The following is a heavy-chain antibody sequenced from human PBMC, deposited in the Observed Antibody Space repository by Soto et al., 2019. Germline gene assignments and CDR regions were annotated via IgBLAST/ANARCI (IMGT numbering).Heavy chain of an antibody. J-gene: IGHJ5*02. CDR2: ISIGSSTI. V-gene: IGHV3-48*02. D-gene: IGHD3-16*01. Sequence: GGSLRLSCEASGFTFSSNGMNWVRQAPGKGLEWVSFISIGSSTIDNADSVRGRFTNSRDNAKNSLYLQMNSLRDEDTAVYYCARDWGVYDFVIRAHIPPLLSWDQRTPVSVS. CDR1: GFTFSSNG. CDR3: ARDWGVYDFVIRAHIPPLLS.